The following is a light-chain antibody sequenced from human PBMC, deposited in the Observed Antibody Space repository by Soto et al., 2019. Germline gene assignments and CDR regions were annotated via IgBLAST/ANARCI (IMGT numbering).Light chain of an antibody. J-gene: IGKJ4*01. CDR1: QSVSSSY. CDR3: QQYGSSPPELT. V-gene: IGKV3-20*01. CDR2: GAS. Sequence: EIVLTQSPCTLSLSPGERATLSCRAGQSVSSSYLAWYQQKPGQAPRLLIHGASSRATGIPDRFSGSGSGTDFTLTISRLEPEDFAVYYCQQYGSSPPELTFGGGTKVDIK.